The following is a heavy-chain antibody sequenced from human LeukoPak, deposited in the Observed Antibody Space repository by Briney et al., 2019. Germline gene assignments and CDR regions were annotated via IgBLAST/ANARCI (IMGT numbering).Heavy chain of an antibody. Sequence: GGSLRLSCAASGVTFSNYSMNWVRQAPGKGLEWVSYISSSSSTMYYPDSVRGRFTISRDNAKNSLYLQMNSLRAEDTAVYYCARAGSHRNSGYDYWGQGTLVIVSS. D-gene: IGHD5-12*01. CDR1: GVTFSNYS. CDR2: ISSSSSTM. V-gene: IGHV3-48*04. CDR3: ARAGSHRNSGYDY. J-gene: IGHJ4*02.